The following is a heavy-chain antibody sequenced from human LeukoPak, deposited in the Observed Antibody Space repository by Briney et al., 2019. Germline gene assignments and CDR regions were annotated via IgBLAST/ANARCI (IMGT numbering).Heavy chain of an antibody. CDR3: TTDLGTYYHGSQRLIPIDY. V-gene: IGHV3-15*01. J-gene: IGHJ4*02. CDR2: IKSKTDGETT. CDR1: GFTFTNAW. Sequence: GGSLRLSRVDSGFTFTNAWMSWVRQAPGKGLEWIGRIKSKTDGETTNYAEPVRGRFTISRDDSKSAVYLQMNSLKIEDTAVYYCTTDLGTYYHGSQRLIPIDYWGQGTLVTVSS. D-gene: IGHD3-10*01.